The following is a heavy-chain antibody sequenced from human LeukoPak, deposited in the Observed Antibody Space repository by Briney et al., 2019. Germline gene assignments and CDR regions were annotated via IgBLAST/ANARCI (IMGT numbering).Heavy chain of an antibody. Sequence: GGSLRLSCAAYGFTFDDYAMHWVRQAPGKGLEWVSGISWNSGSIGYADSVKGRFTISRDNAKNSLYLQMNSLRAEDMALYYCARGAPIDYWGQGTLVTVSS. CDR1: GFTFDDYA. V-gene: IGHV3-9*03. D-gene: IGHD3-10*01. CDR2: ISWNSGSI. J-gene: IGHJ4*02. CDR3: ARGAPIDY.